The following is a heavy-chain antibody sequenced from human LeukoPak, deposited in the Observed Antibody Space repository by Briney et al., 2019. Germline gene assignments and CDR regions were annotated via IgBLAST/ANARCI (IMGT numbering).Heavy chain of an antibody. CDR2: IKQDGSEK. V-gene: IGHV3-7*01. J-gene: IGHJ3*02. CDR1: GFSISNSW. CDR3: AREPGLGYAFDI. D-gene: IGHD3-10*01. Sequence: GGSLRLSYVVSGFSISNSWMTSVRQAPGKGLEWVANIKQDGSEKHYVESVRGRFTISRDNVKDSLYLQMNSLRVEDTAVYYCAREPGLGYAFDIWGQGTMVSVSS.